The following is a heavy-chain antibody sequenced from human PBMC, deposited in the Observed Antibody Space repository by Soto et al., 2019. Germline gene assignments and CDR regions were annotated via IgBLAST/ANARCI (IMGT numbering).Heavy chain of an antibody. V-gene: IGHV1-2*04. CDR3: ARSDILTGYYSLDY. CDR1: GYTFTGYY. D-gene: IGHD3-9*01. J-gene: IGHJ4*02. Sequence: ASVKVSCKASGYTFTGYYMHWVRQTPGQGLEWMGWINPNSGGTNYAQKFQGWVTMTRDTSISTAYMELSRLRSDDTAVYYCARSDILTGYYSLDYWGQGTLVTVSS. CDR2: INPNSGGT.